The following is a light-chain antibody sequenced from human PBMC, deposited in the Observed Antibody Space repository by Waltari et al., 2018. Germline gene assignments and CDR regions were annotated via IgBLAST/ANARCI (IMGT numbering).Light chain of an antibody. J-gene: IGKJ4*01. CDR1: QDISNY. CDR2: DAS. CDR3: QQYDNLPC. Sequence: DIQMTQSPSSLSASVGDRVTITCQASQDISNYLNWYQQKPGKAPKLLIYDASNLETGVPSRFSGSGSGTDFTVTISSLQPEDIATYYCQQYDNLPCFGGGTKVEIK. V-gene: IGKV1-33*01.